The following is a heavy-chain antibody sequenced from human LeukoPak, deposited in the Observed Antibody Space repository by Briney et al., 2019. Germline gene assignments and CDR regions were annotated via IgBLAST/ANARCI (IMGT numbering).Heavy chain of an antibody. Sequence: GESLQISCKGFGYSFSNYWIGWVRQMPGKGLEWMGIIYPGDSDSRYSPSFQGQVTISADRSFSTAYLQWSRLKASDTAMYYCARRLGGDTNHYFDNWGQGTLVTVSS. D-gene: IGHD1-26*01. CDR2: IYPGDSDS. J-gene: IGHJ4*02. CDR1: GYSFSNYW. CDR3: ARRLGGDTNHYFDN. V-gene: IGHV5-51*01.